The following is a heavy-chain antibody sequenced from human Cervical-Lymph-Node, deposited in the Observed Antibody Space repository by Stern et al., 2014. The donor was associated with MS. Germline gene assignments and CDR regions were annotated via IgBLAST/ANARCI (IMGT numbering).Heavy chain of an antibody. Sequence: QITLKESGPTLAKPTQTLTLTCDFSGFSLTTSGVGVGWIRQPPGKALEWLALLSWDDEKRYSPSLKNRLSIITDTAKNQLVLTMANMTPVDTGTYYCAHRSTSVAGAWASWGQGILVVVSS. CDR3: AHRSTSVAGAWAS. J-gene: IGHJ5*02. CDR2: LSWDDEK. CDR1: GFSLTTSGVG. D-gene: IGHD1-26*01. V-gene: IGHV2-5*02.